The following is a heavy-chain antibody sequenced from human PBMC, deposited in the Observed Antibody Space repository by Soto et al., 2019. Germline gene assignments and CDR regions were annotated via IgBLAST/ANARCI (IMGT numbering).Heavy chain of an antibody. D-gene: IGHD3-22*01. CDR3: AKDCSNYYDSSGYYYPSWFAP. CDR1: GFTFSSYA. V-gene: IGHV3-23*01. J-gene: IGHJ5*02. CDR2: ISGSGGST. Sequence: GGSLRLSCAASGFTFSSYAMSWVRQAPGKGLEWVSAISGSGGSTYYADSVKGRFTISRDNSKNTLYLQMNSLRAEDTAVYYCAKDCSNYYDSSGYYYPSWFAPWGQGTLVTVSS.